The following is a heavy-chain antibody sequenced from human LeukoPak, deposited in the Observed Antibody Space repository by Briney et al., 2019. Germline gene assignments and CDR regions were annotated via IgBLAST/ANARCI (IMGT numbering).Heavy chain of an antibody. Sequence: PSETLSLTCTVSGGSISSYYWSWIRQPLGKGLEWIGYIYYSGSTNYNPSLKSRVTISVDTSKNQFSLKLSSVTAADTAVYYCARLYDSSGYSTDYWGQGTLVTVSS. CDR2: IYYSGST. CDR1: GGSISSYY. CDR3: ARLYDSSGYSTDY. J-gene: IGHJ4*02. V-gene: IGHV4-59*01. D-gene: IGHD3-22*01.